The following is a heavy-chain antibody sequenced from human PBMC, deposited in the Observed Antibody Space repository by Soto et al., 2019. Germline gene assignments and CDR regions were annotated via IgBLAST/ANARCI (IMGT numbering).Heavy chain of an antibody. V-gene: IGHV4-31*03. CDR2: IYYSGST. J-gene: IGHJ5*02. CDR1: GGSISSGGYY. D-gene: IGHD5-18*01. CDR3: ARGYSYGYYWFDT. Sequence: PSETLSLTCTVSGGSISSGGYYWSWIRQHPGKGLEWIGYIYYSGSTYYNPSLKSRVTISVDTSKNQFSLKLSSVTAADTAVYYCARGYSYGYYWFDTWGQGTLVTVSS.